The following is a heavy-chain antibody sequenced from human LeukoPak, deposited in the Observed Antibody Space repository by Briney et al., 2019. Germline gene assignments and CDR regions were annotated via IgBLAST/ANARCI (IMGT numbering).Heavy chain of an antibody. V-gene: IGHV3-21*01. Sequence: GGSLRLSCAASGFNFSYYTMNWVCQAPGKGLEWVSSISRSGDYIYYTDSVKGRSTMSRDNAKNSLYLQMNSLRAEDTAVYYCARDPGGSGNWGQGTLVTVSS. CDR2: ISRSGDYI. CDR3: ARDPGGSGN. D-gene: IGHD3-10*01. CDR1: GFNFSYYT. J-gene: IGHJ4*02.